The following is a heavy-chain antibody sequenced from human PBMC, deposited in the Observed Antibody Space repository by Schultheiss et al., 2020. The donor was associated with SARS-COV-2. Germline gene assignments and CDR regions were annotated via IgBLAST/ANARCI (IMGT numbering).Heavy chain of an antibody. J-gene: IGHJ6*04. CDR2: IIPIFGTT. CDR3: ARDLGYSSSYNNYYYYYGMDG. CDR1: GGTFSSYA. D-gene: IGHD6-13*01. V-gene: IGHV1-69*06. Sequence: SVKVSCKASGGTFSSYAISWVRQAPGQGLEWMGGIIPIFGTTNYAQKFQGRVTITADKSTSTAYMELRSLRSEDTAVYYCARDLGYSSSYNNYYYYYGMDGWGEGTTVTVSS.